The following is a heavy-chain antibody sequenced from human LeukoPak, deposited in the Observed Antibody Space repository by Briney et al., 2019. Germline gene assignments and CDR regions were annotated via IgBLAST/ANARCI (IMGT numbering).Heavy chain of an antibody. D-gene: IGHD3-3*01. J-gene: IGHJ1*01. CDR1: GGSISSSSYY. CDR3: ARSSITIFGVVIWRGAEYFQH. Sequence: SETLSLTCTVSGGSISSSSYYWGWIRQPPGKGLEWIGSIYYSGSTYYNPSFKSRVTISVDTSKNQFSLKLSSVTAADTAVYYCARSSITIFGVVIWRGAEYFQHWGQGTLVTVSS. V-gene: IGHV4-39*01. CDR2: IYYSGST.